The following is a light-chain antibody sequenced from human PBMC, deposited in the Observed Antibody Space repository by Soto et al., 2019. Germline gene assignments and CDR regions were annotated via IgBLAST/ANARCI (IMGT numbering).Light chain of an antibody. Sequence: IHMTQSPSSLSASVGDRVTITCRASETISHYLNWYQQKAGKAPKLLIYGASKLQSGVPSRFSGSGSGTDFTPTITSLQTEDFATYYCQQSSSTPLTFGGGTKVDI. CDR1: ETISHY. J-gene: IGKJ4*01. CDR3: QQSSSTPLT. V-gene: IGKV1-39*01. CDR2: GAS.